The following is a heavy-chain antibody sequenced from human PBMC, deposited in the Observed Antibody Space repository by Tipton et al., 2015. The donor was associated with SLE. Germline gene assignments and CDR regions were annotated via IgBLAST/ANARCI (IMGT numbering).Heavy chain of an antibody. Sequence: LRLSCTVSGGSISSSSYYWGWIRQPPGKGLEWIGSIYYSGSTYYNPSLKSRVTISVDTSKNQFSLKLSSVTAADTAVYYCARAPFSDYGDSPVYYYYMDVWGKGTTVTVSS. D-gene: IGHD4-17*01. CDR2: IYYSGST. CDR1: GGSISSSSYY. V-gene: IGHV4-39*07. CDR3: ARAPFSDYGDSPVYYYYMDV. J-gene: IGHJ6*03.